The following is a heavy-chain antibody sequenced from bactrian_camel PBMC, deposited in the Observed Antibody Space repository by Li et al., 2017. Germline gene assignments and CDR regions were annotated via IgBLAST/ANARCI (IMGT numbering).Heavy chain of an antibody. CDR2: ISIYGERT. CDR3: AADVLRTWCRGGHCPKWNY. V-gene: IGHV3S40*01. Sequence: QLVESGGGLVQPGGSLRLSCAASGFTFRNYDMIWVRQVLGKGLDWVSTISIYGERTSYADSVKGRFTASRDNAKNTVYLQMNNLKPEDTAVYYCAADVLRTWCRGGHCPKWNYWGQGTQVTVS. J-gene: IGHJ4*01. CDR1: GFTFRNYD. D-gene: IGHD7*01.